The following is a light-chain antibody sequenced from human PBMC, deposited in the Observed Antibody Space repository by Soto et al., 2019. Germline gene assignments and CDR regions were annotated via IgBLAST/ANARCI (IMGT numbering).Light chain of an antibody. CDR3: SSYTSSNTWV. V-gene: IGLV2-14*01. Sequence: QSALTQPASVSGSPGQSITISCTGTSSDVGDYNYVSWYQQHPGKAPKLMIYEVSNRPSGVYNRFSGSKSGNTASLTISGLQAEDEADYYCSSYTSSNTWVFGGGTKLTVL. J-gene: IGLJ3*02. CDR1: SSDVGDYNY. CDR2: EVS.